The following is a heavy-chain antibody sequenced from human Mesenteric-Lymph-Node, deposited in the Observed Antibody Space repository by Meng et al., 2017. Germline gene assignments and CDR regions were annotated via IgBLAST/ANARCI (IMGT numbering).Heavy chain of an antibody. CDR2: IIPILGIA. CDR1: GGTFSSYT. CDR3: ATPSPYYGSGSSSFDL. Sequence: SAKVTCKASGGTFSSYTISWVRQAPGQGLEWMGRIIPILGIANYAQKFQGRVTITADKSTSTDYMELSSLRSEDTAVYYCATPSPYYGSGSSSFDLWGRGTLVTVSS. D-gene: IGHD3-10*01. J-gene: IGHJ2*01. V-gene: IGHV1-69*02.